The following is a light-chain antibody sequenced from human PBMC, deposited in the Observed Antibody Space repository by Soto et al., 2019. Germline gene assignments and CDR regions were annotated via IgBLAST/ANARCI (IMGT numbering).Light chain of an antibody. V-gene: IGLV2-14*01. J-gene: IGLJ3*02. CDR1: SSDVGGYNY. CDR2: EVS. CDR3: CSYTSSSTLGV. Sequence: QSALTQPASVSGSPGQSITISCTGTSSDVGGYNYVSWYQQHPGKAPKLMIYEVSNRPSGVSNRFSGSKSGNTASLTISGLQAEDEADYYCCSYTSSSTLGVFGGGTKVTVL.